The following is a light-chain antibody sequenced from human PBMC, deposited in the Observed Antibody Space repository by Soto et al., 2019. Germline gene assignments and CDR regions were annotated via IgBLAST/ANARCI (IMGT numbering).Light chain of an antibody. Sequence: QSVLTQPPSAAGTPGQRVIISCSGGSSNIGSNTVNWYQQLPGTAPRLLIYSYNERPSGVPDRFSASKSGTSASLAISGLLSEDEADYYCASWDDSLIGVIFGGATKLTVL. CDR2: SYN. CDR1: SSNIGSNT. J-gene: IGLJ2*01. CDR3: ASWDDSLIGVI. V-gene: IGLV1-44*01.